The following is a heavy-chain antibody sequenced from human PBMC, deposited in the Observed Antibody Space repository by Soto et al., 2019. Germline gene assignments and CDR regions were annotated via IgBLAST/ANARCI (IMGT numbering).Heavy chain of an antibody. CDR2: FDPEDGET. V-gene: IGHV1-24*01. D-gene: IGHD6-13*01. J-gene: IGHJ6*03. CDR3: ATVVYSPAAVTGYYYYYMDV. CDR1: GYTLTELS. Sequence: QVQLVQSGAEVKKPGASVKVSCKVSGYTLTELSMHWVRQAPGKGLEWMGGFDPEDGETIYAQKFQGRVTMSEDTSTDTAYMALSSLGSEDTAVYYCATVVYSPAAVTGYYYYYMDVWGKGTTVTVSS.